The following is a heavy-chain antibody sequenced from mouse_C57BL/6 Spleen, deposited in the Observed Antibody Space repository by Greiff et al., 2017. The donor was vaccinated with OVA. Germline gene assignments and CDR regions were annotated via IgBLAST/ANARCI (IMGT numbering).Heavy chain of an antibody. CDR3: TSRQLRLPWFAY. CDR1: GFNIKDDY. J-gene: IGHJ3*01. V-gene: IGHV14-4*01. D-gene: IGHD3-2*02. CDR2: IDPENGDT. Sequence: EVQLQQSGAELVRPGASVKLSCTASGFNIKDDYMHWVKQRPEQGLEWIGWIDPENGDTEYASKFQGKATITADTSSNTAYLQLSSLTSEDTAVYYCTSRQLRLPWFAYWGQGTLVTVSA.